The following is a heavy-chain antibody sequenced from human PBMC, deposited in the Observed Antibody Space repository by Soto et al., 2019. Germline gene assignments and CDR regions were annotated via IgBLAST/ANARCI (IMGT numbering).Heavy chain of an antibody. CDR1: GGSISSYY. CDR3: ARGGLGNNWFDP. J-gene: IGHJ5*02. V-gene: IGHV4-59*01. Sequence: QVQLQESGPGLVKPSETLSLTCTVSGGSISSYYWSWIRQPPGKGLEWIGYIYYSGSTNYNPSLKSRVTISVDTSKNQFSLKLSSVTAADTAVYYCARGGLGNNWFDPWGQGTLVTVSS. CDR2: IYYSGST.